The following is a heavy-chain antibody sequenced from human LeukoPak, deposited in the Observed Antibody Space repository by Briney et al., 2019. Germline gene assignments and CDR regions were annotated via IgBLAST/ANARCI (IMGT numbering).Heavy chain of an antibody. Sequence: PSETLSLTCTVSGGSISSHYWSWIRQPPGKGLEWIGYIYYSGSTNYNPSLKSRVTISVDTSKNQFSLKLSSVTAADTAVYYCARGRREYYYDSSGYNYFDYWGQGTLVTVSS. D-gene: IGHD3-22*01. CDR2: IYYSGST. J-gene: IGHJ4*02. V-gene: IGHV4-59*11. CDR3: ARGRREYYYDSSGYNYFDY. CDR1: GGSISSHY.